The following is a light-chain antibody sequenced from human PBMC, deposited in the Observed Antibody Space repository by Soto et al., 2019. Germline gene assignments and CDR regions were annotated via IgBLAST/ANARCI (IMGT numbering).Light chain of an antibody. CDR3: QQYDNLPIT. Sequence: DLQMPQPPSYVSASVGDRVTITCQASQDISNYLNWYQQKPGKAPKLLIYDASNLETGVPSRFSGSGSGTDFTFTISSLQPEDIATYYCQQYDNLPITFGQGTRLEI. V-gene: IGKV1-33*01. CDR2: DAS. CDR1: QDISNY. J-gene: IGKJ5*01.